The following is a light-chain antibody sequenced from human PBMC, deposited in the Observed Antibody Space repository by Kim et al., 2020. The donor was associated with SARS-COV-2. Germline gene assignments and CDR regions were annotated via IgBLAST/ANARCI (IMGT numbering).Light chain of an antibody. J-gene: IGLJ3*02. CDR1: SNNIGDQG. CDR2: RNN. V-gene: IGLV10-54*04. CDR3: SAWDDSLKAWV. Sequence: QTAKLTCTGNSNNIGDQGVVWLQQHQVHPPKLLSYRNNKRPSGIAERFSASRSGNAAFLTITGLQPEDEADYYCSAWDDSLKAWVFGGGTQLTVL.